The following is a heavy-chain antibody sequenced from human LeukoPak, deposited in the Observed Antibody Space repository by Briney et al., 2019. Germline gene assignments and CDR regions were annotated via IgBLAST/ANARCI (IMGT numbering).Heavy chain of an antibody. J-gene: IGHJ4*02. CDR3: ATAPQTYRYLGY. V-gene: IGHV3-11*04. Sequence: GGSLRLSCAASGFTFSSYWMHWIRQAPGKGLEWVSYISSGGSTIYYADSVKGRFTISRDNGKNSLYLQMNSLRAEDTALYYCATAPQTYRYLGYWGQGTLVTVSS. D-gene: IGHD3-16*02. CDR2: ISSGGSTI. CDR1: GFTFSSYW.